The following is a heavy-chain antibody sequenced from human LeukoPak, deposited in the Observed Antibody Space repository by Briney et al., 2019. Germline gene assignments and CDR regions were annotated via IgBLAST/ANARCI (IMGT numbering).Heavy chain of an antibody. CDR2: INPSGGST. D-gene: IGHD3-10*01. V-gene: IGHV1-46*01. Sequence: ASVKVSCKASGYTFISYNINWLRQATGQGLEWMGIINPSGGSTSYAQKFQGRVTMTRDTSTSTVYMELSSLRSEDTAVYYCARLYGSGSYYDYWGQGTLVTVSS. J-gene: IGHJ4*02. CDR3: ARLYGSGSYYDY. CDR1: GYTFISYN.